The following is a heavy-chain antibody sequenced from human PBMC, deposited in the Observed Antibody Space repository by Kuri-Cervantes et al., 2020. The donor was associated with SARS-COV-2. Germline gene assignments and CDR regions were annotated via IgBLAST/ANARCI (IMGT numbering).Heavy chain of an antibody. D-gene: IGHD2-15*01. V-gene: IGHV3-23*01. CDR1: GFTFSSYA. CDR3: AKGYCSGGSCYSMNYYYYGMDV. Sequence: GGSLRLSCAASGFTFSSYAMSWVRQAPGKGLEWVSAISGSGGSTYYADSVKGRFTIPRDNSKNTLYLQMNSLRAEDTAVYYCAKGYCSGGSCYSMNYYYYGMDVWGQGTTVTVSS. CDR2: ISGSGGST. J-gene: IGHJ6*02.